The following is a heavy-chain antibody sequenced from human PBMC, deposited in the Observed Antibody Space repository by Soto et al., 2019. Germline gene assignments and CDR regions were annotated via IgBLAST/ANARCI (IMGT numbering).Heavy chain of an antibody. CDR1: GGTFSSYA. CDR2: IIPIFGTA. Sequence: ASVKVSCKASGGTFSSYAISWVRQAPGQGLEWMGGIIPIFGTANYAQKFQGRVTITADESTSTAYMELSSLRSEDTAVYYCARDVQPPYCGGDCYSWFDPWGQGTLVTVSS. J-gene: IGHJ5*02. CDR3: ARDVQPPYCGGDCYSWFDP. D-gene: IGHD2-21*02. V-gene: IGHV1-69*13.